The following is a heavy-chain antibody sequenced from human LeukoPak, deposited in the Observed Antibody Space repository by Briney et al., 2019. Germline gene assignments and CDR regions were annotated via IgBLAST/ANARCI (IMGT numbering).Heavy chain of an antibody. J-gene: IGHJ4*02. CDR1: GFTFSSYA. CDR2: IDGSIGST. V-gene: IGHV3-23*01. D-gene: IGHD1-26*01. Sequence: GGSLRLSCAASGFTFSSYAMSWVRQAPGKGLECVSSIDGSIGSTYYADSVKGRFTISRDNSKNTLYLQMNSLRAEDTAVYYCARGHSGSYYYFDYWGQGTLVTVSS. CDR3: ARGHSGSYYYFDY.